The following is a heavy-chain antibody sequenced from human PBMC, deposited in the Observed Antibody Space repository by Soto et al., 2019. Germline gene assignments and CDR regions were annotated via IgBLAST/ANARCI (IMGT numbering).Heavy chain of an antibody. Sequence: SVKVSCKASGYTFTSYDINWMRQARGERLEWIGWIVVGSGNTNYAQKIQERVTIIRDMSTSTSYMELSSLTSEDTAVYYCVLCTTTSCYGKFDYWGQGTLVTVSS. V-gene: IGHV1-58*02. CDR3: VLCTTTSCYGKFDY. CDR2: IVVGSGNT. CDR1: GYTFTSYD. D-gene: IGHD2-2*01. J-gene: IGHJ4*02.